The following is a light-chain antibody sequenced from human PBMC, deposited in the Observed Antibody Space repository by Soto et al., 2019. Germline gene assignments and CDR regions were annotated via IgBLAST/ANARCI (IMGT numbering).Light chain of an antibody. CDR3: CSYAGNYTF. CDR2: DVT. J-gene: IGLJ2*01. V-gene: IGLV2-11*01. CDR1: SNDVGGYDY. Sequence: QSALTQPRSVSGSPGQSVTISCTGTSNDVGGYDYVSWYQQYPGKAPTYILYDVTKRHSGVPDRLSGSKSGNTASLTISGLQADDEADYYCCSYAGNYTFFGGGTKLTVL.